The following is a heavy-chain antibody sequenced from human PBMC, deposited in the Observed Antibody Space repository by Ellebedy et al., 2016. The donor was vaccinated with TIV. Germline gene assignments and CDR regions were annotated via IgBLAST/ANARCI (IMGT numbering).Heavy chain of an antibody. D-gene: IGHD3-3*01. V-gene: IGHV3-30-3*01. Sequence: GESLKISXAASGFTFSSYAMHWVRQAPGKGLEWVAVISYDGSNKYYADSVKGRFTISGDNSKNTLYLQMNSLRAEDTAVYYCARDRYDFWSGYYGHSLDYWGQGTLVTVSS. CDR1: GFTFSSYA. CDR2: ISYDGSNK. CDR3: ARDRYDFWSGYYGHSLDY. J-gene: IGHJ4*02.